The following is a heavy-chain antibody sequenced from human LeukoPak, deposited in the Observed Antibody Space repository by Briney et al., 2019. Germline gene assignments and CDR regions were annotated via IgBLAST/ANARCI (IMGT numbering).Heavy chain of an antibody. D-gene: IGHD4-11*01. J-gene: IGHJ4*02. Sequence: GGSLRLSCAASGFTLSSYTMNWVRQAPGKGLEWVSYISSSGSTIYYADSVKGRFTISRDSAKNSLYLQMNSLRAEDTAVYYCARPVATVTTPGFDYWGQGTLVTVSS. CDR1: GFTLSSYT. CDR2: ISSSGSTI. V-gene: IGHV3-48*01. CDR3: ARPVATVTTPGFDY.